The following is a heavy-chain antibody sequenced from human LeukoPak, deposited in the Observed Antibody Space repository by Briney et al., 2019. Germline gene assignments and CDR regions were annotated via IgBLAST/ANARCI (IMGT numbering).Heavy chain of an antibody. CDR3: AGRVTGYSSGYVY. Sequence: PGRSLRLSCAASGFTFSSYGMHWVRQAPGKGLEWVAVISYDGSNKYYADSVKGRFTISRDNSKNTLYLQMNNLRAEDTAVYYCAGRVTGYSSGYVYWGQGTLVTVSS. J-gene: IGHJ4*02. CDR2: ISYDGSNK. D-gene: IGHD5-18*01. CDR1: GFTFSSYG. V-gene: IGHV3-30*03.